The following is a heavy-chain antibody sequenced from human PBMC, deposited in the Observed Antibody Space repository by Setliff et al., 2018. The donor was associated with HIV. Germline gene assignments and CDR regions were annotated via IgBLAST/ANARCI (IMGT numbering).Heavy chain of an antibody. J-gene: IGHJ6*02. V-gene: IGHV3-21*01. Sequence: KPSETLSLTCTVSGGSVNGHYWNWIRLTPGKGLEWVSSISSTGTYIYYADSMKGRFTISRDNAKNSLYLQMNSLRADDTAVYFCARPTNIDTLYYGSQTFYMYYYGLDVWGQGTTVTVSS. CDR1: GGSVNGHY. CDR2: ISSTGTYI. CDR3: ARPTNIDTLYYGSQTFYMYYYGLDV. D-gene: IGHD1-26*01.